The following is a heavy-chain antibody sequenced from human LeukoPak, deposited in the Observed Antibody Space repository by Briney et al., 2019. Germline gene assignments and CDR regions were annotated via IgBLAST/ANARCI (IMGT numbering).Heavy chain of an antibody. D-gene: IGHD3-22*01. J-gene: IGHJ4*02. Sequence: SQTLSLTCTVSGGSISSGDYYWSWIRQPPGKGLEWIGYIYYSGSTYYNPSLKSRVTISVDTSKNQFSLKLSSVTAADTAVYYCARAPYYYDSSGFDYWGQGTLVTVSS. V-gene: IGHV4-30-4*01. CDR3: ARAPYYYDSSGFDY. CDR1: GGSISSGDYY. CDR2: IYYSGST.